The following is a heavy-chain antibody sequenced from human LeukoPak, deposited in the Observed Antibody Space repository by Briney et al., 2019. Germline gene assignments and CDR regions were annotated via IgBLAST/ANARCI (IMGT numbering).Heavy chain of an antibody. CDR2: ISYDGDNK. J-gene: IGHJ4*02. CDR1: GFTFSNYG. D-gene: IGHD3-22*01. V-gene: IGHV3-30*03. CDR3: VRVDSSGYGLHWGLDY. Sequence: GGSLRLSCAASGFTFSNYGMHWVRQAPGKGLEWVAVISYDGDNKYYADSVKGRFTISRDNSKNTLYLQMNSLRAEDTAVYYCVRVDSSGYGLHWGLDYWGQGTLVTVSS.